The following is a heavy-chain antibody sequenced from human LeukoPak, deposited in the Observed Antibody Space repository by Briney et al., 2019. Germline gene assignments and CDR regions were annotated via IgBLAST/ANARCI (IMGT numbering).Heavy chain of an antibody. Sequence: PGGSLRLSCAASGFTFSSYSMNWVRQAPGKGLEWVSSISSSSSYIYYADSVKGRFTISRDNAKNSLYLQMSSLRAEDTAVYYCAREGMMGMSFDIWGQGTMVTVSS. V-gene: IGHV3-21*01. CDR3: AREGMMGMSFDI. D-gene: IGHD7-27*01. J-gene: IGHJ3*02. CDR2: ISSSSSYI. CDR1: GFTFSSYS.